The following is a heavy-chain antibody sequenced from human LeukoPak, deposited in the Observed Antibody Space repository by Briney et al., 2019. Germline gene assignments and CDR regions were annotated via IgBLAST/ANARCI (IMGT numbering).Heavy chain of an antibody. CDR3: ARDQYDSVWGSHRPYFDY. J-gene: IGHJ4*02. Sequence: ASVKVSCKASGYTFSSYGISWVRQAPGQGLEWMGWISVYNGNPEYAQKFQGRVIMTTDTFTSTAYMELRSLRSDDTAVYYRARDQYDSVWGSHRPYFDYWGQGTLVTVSS. V-gene: IGHV1-18*01. CDR2: ISVYNGNP. D-gene: IGHD3-16*02. CDR1: GYTFSSYG.